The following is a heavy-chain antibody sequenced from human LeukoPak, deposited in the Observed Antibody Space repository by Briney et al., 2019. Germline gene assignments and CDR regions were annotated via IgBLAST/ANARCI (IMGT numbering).Heavy chain of an antibody. Sequence: ASVKVSCKASGYTFTSYAMHWVRQAPGQRLEWMGWINAGNGNTKYSQKFQGRVTITRDTSASTAYMELSSLRSEDTAVYYCARDLGELFWFDPWGQGTLVTVSS. CDR3: ARDLGELFWFDP. D-gene: IGHD3-10*01. J-gene: IGHJ5*02. CDR2: INAGNGNT. CDR1: GYTFTSYA. V-gene: IGHV1-3*01.